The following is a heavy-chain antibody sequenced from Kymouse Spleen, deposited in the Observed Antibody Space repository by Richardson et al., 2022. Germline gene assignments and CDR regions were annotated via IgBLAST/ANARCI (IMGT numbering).Heavy chain of an antibody. D-gene: IGHD1-1*01. J-gene: IGHJ4*02. CDR3: ARGTTGTDY. CDR1: GGSISSYY. V-gene: IGHV4-59*01. Sequence: QVQLQESGPGLVKPSETLSLTCTVSGGSISSYYWSWIRQPPGKGLEWIGYIYYSGSTNYNPSLKSRVTISVDTSKNQFSLKLSSVTAADTAVYYCARGTTGTDYWGQGTLVTVSS. CDR2: IYYSGST.